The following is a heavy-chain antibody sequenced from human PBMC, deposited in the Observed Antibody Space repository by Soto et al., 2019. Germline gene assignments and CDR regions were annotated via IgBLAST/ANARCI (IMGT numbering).Heavy chain of an antibody. J-gene: IGHJ4*02. CDR2: IYHSGST. Sequence: PSETLSLTCALSGGSISSSNWWSWVRQPPGKGLEWIGEIYHSGSTNYNPSLKSRVTISVDKSKNQFSLKLSSVTAADTTVYYCASMVRGVITTENFDYWGQGTLVTVS. CDR1: GGSISSSNW. V-gene: IGHV4-4*02. CDR3: ASMVRGVITTENFDY. D-gene: IGHD3-10*01.